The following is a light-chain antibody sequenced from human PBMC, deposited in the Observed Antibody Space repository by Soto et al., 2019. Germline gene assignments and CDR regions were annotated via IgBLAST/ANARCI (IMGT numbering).Light chain of an antibody. Sequence: QSVLPQPPSVSAAPGQKVTISCSGSSSNIGGNSVSWYQQLPGTAPKLLIYDDNKRPSGIPDRFSGSKSGTSATLGITGFQTGDEADYYCGAWDSSLSAYVFGTGTKVTGL. CDR1: SSNIGGNS. CDR2: DDN. J-gene: IGLJ1*01. CDR3: GAWDSSLSAYV. V-gene: IGLV1-51*01.